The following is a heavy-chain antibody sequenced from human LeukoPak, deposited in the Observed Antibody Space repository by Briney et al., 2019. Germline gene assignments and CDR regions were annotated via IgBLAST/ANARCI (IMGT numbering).Heavy chain of an antibody. CDR1: GGSISSYY. Sequence: SETLSLTCTVSGGSISSYYWSWIRQPPGKGLEWIGYIYYSGSTNYNPSLKSRVTISVDTSKNQFSLKLSSVTAADTAVYYCARDLDYYDSSGYSNAFDIWGQRTMVTVSS. CDR2: IYYSGST. J-gene: IGHJ3*02. CDR3: ARDLDYYDSSGYSNAFDI. D-gene: IGHD3-22*01. V-gene: IGHV4-59*01.